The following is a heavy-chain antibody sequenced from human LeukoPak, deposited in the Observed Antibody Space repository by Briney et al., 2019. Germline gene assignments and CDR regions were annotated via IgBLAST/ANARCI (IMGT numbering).Heavy chain of an antibody. J-gene: IGHJ5*02. CDR1: GFTFSNCA. CDR2: ISARSGGA. D-gene: IGHD6-13*01. CDR3: AKGRYGSSWFDP. Sequence: GGSLRLSCAASGFTFSNCAMSWVRQAPGKGLEWVSTISARSGGAYYTDSVKGRFTISRDNSRDTLYLQMNSLRAEDTAVYYCAKGRYGSSWFDPWGQGTLVTVSS. V-gene: IGHV3-23*01.